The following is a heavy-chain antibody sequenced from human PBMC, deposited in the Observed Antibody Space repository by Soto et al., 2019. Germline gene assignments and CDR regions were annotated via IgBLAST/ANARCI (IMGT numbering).Heavy chain of an antibody. D-gene: IGHD3-16*01. J-gene: IGHJ3*01. Sequence: GASVKVSCKASGCTFSSYAINWVRQASGQGLEWMGGINPIFGTASYAQKFQGRVTITADESTSTAYMELSSLRSEDTAVYYCAREVCYSYAYSISRPEDAFDFWGQGTMVTVSS. CDR2: INPIFGTA. CDR3: AREVCYSYAYSISRPEDAFDF. CDR1: GCTFSSYA. V-gene: IGHV1-69*13.